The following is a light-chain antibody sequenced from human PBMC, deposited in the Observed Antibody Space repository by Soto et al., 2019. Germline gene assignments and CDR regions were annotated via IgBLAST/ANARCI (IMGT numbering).Light chain of an antibody. Sequence: DIQMTQSPSSLSASVGDRVTITCQASQDISNYLNWYQQKPGKAPKLLIYEASNLETGVPSRFSGSGSGTDFTFTISSLQPEDIATYYCQQYDNLPPFGQGTKVEIK. CDR2: EAS. CDR3: QQYDNLPP. CDR1: QDISNY. V-gene: IGKV1-33*01. J-gene: IGKJ1*01.